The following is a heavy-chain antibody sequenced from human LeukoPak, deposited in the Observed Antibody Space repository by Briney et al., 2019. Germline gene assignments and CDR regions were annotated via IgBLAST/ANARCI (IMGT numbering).Heavy chain of an antibody. CDR2: ISSSSSTI. CDR3: ARLSLTIFGVVIPDDAFDI. J-gene: IGHJ3*02. Sequence: GGSLRLSCAASGFTFSSYSMNWVRQAPGKGLEWVSCISSSSSTIYYADSVKGRFTISRDNAKNSLYLQMNSLRAEDTAVYYCARLSLTIFGVVIPDDAFDIWGQGTMVTVSS. CDR1: GFTFSSYS. V-gene: IGHV3-48*01. D-gene: IGHD3-3*01.